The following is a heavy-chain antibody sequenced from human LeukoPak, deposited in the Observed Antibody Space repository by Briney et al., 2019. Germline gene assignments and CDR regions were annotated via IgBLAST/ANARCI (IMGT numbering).Heavy chain of an antibody. V-gene: IGHV3-48*04. CDR3: ARGGAVLRGYSGYDSDY. Sequence: GGSLRLSCVASGFTFSSYSMNWVRQAPGKGLEWVSYISSSGSTIYYADSVKGRFTISRDNAKNSLYLQMNSLRAEDTAVYYCARGGAVLRGYSGYDSDYWGQGTLVTVSS. D-gene: IGHD5-12*01. CDR1: GFTFSSYS. J-gene: IGHJ4*02. CDR2: ISSSGSTI.